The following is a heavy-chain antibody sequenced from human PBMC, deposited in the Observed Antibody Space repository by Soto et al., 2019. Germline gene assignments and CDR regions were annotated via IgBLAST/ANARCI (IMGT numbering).Heavy chain of an antibody. V-gene: IGHV3-74*01. CDR1: GFTFSSYW. J-gene: IGHJ5*02. CDR3: ARDHVVSRNWFDP. CDR2: INSDGSST. Sequence: EVQLVESGGGLVQPGGSLRLSCAASGFTFSSYWMHWVRQAPGKGLVWVSRINSDGSSTSYADSVKGRFTISRDNAKNTLYRQRNSLRAEDTAVYYCARDHVVSRNWFDPWGQGTLVTVSS. D-gene: IGHD2-21*01.